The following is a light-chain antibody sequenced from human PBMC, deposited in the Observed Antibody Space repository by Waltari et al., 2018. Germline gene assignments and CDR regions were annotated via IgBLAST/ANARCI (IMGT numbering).Light chain of an antibody. V-gene: IGLV1-44*01. CDR2: SNN. CDR3: AAWDDSLNAYV. CDR1: SSNIGSNT. Sequence: QSVLTQPPSASGTPGQRVTISCSGSSSNIGSNTVNWYQQLPGTAPKLLIYSNNQRPSGVPDRFSGSKSVTSASLAISGLQSEDDADYYCAAWDDSLNAYVFGTGTKVTVL. J-gene: IGLJ1*01.